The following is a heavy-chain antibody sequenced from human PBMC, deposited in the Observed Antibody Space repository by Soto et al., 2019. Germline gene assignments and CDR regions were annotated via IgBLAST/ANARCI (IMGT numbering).Heavy chain of an antibody. J-gene: IGHJ4*02. V-gene: IGHV4-61*01. CDR2: IGYSGST. CDR3: ARGYTNGCVH. D-gene: IGHD6-19*01. Sequence: SETLSLTCTVSGGSVSSGNYYWSWIRQSPGKGLEWIAAIGYSGSTNYNPSLRGRVIISSDRSKNQFSLKLSSVTAADTAVYYCARGYTNGCVHWGQGTLVTVSS. CDR1: GGSVSSGNYY.